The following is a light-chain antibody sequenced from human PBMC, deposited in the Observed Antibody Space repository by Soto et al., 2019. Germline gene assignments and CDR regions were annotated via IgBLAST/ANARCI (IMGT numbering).Light chain of an antibody. CDR2: EAS. CDR3: SLYTSENTYV. V-gene: IGLV2-18*01. J-gene: IGLJ1*01. CDR1: STDFVSYNR. Sequence: QSALTQPPSVSGSPGQSVTISCTGTSTDFVSYNRVSWYQQPPGTAPKLIIYEASNRPSGVPDRFSGSKSGNTASLTISGLQAADEADYYCSLYTSENTYVXGTGTKVT.